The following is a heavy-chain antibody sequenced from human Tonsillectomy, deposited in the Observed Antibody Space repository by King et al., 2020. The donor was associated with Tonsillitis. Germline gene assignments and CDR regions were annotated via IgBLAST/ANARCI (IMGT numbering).Heavy chain of an antibody. CDR2: ISGSGGST. CDR1: GFTFSSYA. V-gene: IGHV3-23*04. D-gene: IGHD6-13*01. Sequence: VQLVESGGGLVQPGGSLRLSCAASGFTFSSYAMSWVRQAPGKGLEWVSAISGSGGSTYYADSVKGRFTISRDNSKNTLYLQMNSRRAEDTAVYYCAKAGYSSSWYPTNFDYWGQGTLVTVSS. J-gene: IGHJ4*02. CDR3: AKAGYSSSWYPTNFDY.